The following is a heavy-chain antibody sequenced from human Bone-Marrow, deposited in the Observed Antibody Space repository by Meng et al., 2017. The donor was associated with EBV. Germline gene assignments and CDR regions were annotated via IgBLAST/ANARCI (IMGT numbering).Heavy chain of an antibody. J-gene: IGHJ4*02. V-gene: IGHV3-33*01. D-gene: IGHD5-18*01. Sequence: QVQLVESGXGVVQPGRSLRLPCAGSGFTFSSYGMHWVRQAPGKGLEWVAVIWYDGSNKYYADSVKGRFTISRDNSKNTLYLQMNSLRAEDTAVYYCARGDHGQLGFDYWGQGTLVTVSS. CDR1: GFTFSSYG. CDR2: IWYDGSNK. CDR3: ARGDHGQLGFDY.